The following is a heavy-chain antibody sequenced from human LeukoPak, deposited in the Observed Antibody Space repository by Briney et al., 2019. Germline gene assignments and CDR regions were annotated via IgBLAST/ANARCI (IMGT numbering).Heavy chain of an antibody. D-gene: IGHD2-15*01. CDR2: ISSSGSTI. Sequence: GGFLRLSCAASGFTFSSYEMNWVRQAPGKGLEWVSYISSSGSTIYYADSVKGRFTISRDNAKNSLYLQMNSLRAEDTAVYYCARDKGGYCSGGSCYSDPYYYGMDVWGKGTTVTVSS. V-gene: IGHV3-48*03. CDR1: GFTFSSYE. J-gene: IGHJ6*04. CDR3: ARDKGGYCSGGSCYSDPYYYGMDV.